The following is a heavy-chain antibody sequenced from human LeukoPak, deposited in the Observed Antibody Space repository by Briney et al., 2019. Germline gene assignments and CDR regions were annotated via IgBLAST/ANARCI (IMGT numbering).Heavy chain of an antibody. J-gene: IGHJ4*02. Sequence: GASLRLSCAAPGFTFSSYALSWVRQAPGKGLEWVSAISGGGGSTYYADSVKGRFTISRDNSKSTLYLQMNSLRAEDTAVYYCAKDDDFWSGYYPLGYWGQGTLVTVSS. CDR3: AKDDDFWSGYYPLGY. CDR2: ISGGGGST. V-gene: IGHV3-23*01. D-gene: IGHD3-3*01. CDR1: GFTFSSYA.